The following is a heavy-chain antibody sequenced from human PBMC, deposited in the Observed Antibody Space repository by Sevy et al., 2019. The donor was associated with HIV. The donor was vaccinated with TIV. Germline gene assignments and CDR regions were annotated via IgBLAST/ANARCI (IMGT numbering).Heavy chain of an antibody. D-gene: IGHD4-4*01. J-gene: IGHJ4*02. V-gene: IGHV3-30*14. Sequence: GGSLRLSCAASRFTFSSYAVHWVRQAPGKGLEWVAVISYDGRNKNYADSVKGRFSISRDNSKNTLSLQMNSLRGEDTAVYYCARERTTVVGPFFDSWGQGILVTVSS. CDR1: RFTFSSYA. CDR2: ISYDGRNK. CDR3: ARERTTVVGPFFDS.